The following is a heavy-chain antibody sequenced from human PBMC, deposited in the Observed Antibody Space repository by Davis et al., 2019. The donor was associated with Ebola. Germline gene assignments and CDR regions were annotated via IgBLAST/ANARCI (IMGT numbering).Heavy chain of an antibody. CDR1: GFTFSSYG. Sequence: GGSLRLSCAASGFTFSSYGMHWVRQAPGKGLEWVAVISYDGSNKYYADSVKGRFTISRDNAKNTLYLQMNSLRAEDTAVYYCARSGYDWGPYYYYGMDVWGQGTTVSVSS. J-gene: IGHJ6*02. CDR2: ISYDGSNK. CDR3: ARSGYDWGPYYYYGMDV. V-gene: IGHV3-30*03. D-gene: IGHD5-12*01.